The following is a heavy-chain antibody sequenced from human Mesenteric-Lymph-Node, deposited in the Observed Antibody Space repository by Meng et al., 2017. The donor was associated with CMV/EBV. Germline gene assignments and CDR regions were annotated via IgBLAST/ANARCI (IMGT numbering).Heavy chain of an antibody. CDR1: GYTFTDYF. Sequence: ASVKVSCKASGYTFTDYFTIWVRQAPGQGLEWMGWINPNSGGTNYAQKFQGRVTMTRDTSISTAYMELSRLRSDDTAVYYCARGRTWGQAAADSWGQGTLVTVSS. CDR2: INPNSGGT. V-gene: IGHV1-2*02. D-gene: IGHD6-13*01. J-gene: IGHJ5*02. CDR3: ARGRTWGQAAADS.